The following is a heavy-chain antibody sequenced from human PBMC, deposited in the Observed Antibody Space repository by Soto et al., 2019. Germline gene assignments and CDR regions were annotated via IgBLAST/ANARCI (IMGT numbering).Heavy chain of an antibody. CDR2: ISVYNDNT. Sequence: GASVKVSCKASGYTFTKYGISWVRQAPGQGLEWKRWISVYNDNTNYAQTVQGRVTMTRDTSTSTVYMELSSLRSEDTAVYYCARDSSNWFSEYWSQGTQVTVSS. CDR1: GYTFTKYG. D-gene: IGHD6-13*01. J-gene: IGHJ4*02. V-gene: IGHV1-18*01. CDR3: ARDSSNWFSEY.